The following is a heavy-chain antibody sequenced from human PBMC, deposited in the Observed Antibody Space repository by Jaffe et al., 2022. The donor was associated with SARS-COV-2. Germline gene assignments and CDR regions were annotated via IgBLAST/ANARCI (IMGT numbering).Heavy chain of an antibody. Sequence: EVQLLESGGGSVQPGGSLRLSCAASGFNFGIYAMNWVRQAPGKGLEWVSTLSGNAHDTYYADSVRGRFTISRDNSRNTVYLQMNSLRADDSAVYYCTKVRGYSYGHVWGFDSWGQGTLVTVSS. CDR1: GFNFGIYA. CDR2: LSGNAHDT. V-gene: IGHV3-23*01. D-gene: IGHD5-18*01. CDR3: TKVRGYSYGHVWGFDS. J-gene: IGHJ4*02.